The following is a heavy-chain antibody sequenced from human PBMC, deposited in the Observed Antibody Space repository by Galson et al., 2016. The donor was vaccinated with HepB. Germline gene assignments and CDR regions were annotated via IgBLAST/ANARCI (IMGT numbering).Heavy chain of an antibody. CDR3: ARHAMRVTAGGPGYFDF. D-gene: IGHD6-13*01. J-gene: IGHJ4*02. CDR1: GGSIRSSRYY. CDR2: IYNSGTT. V-gene: IGHV4-39*01. Sequence: LTCNVSGGSIRSSRYYWGWIRQPPGKGLEWIGSIYNSGTTYYNPSLKSRVIISVDTSNNQFSLKLRSVSAPDTAVYYCARHAMRVTAGGPGYFDFWGQGNLVTVSS.